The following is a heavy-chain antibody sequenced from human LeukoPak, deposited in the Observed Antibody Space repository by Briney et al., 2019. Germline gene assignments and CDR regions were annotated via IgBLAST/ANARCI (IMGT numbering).Heavy chain of an antibody. Sequence: GGSLRLSCAASGFTFSSYAMSWVRQAPGKGLEWVSAISGSGGGTYYADSVKGRFTISRDNSKNTLYLQMNSLRAEGTAVYYCATDLGIFGTTRYYFDYWGQGTLVTVSS. V-gene: IGHV3-23*01. J-gene: IGHJ4*02. D-gene: IGHD3-3*01. CDR1: GFTFSSYA. CDR3: ATDLGIFGTTRYYFDY. CDR2: ISGSGGGT.